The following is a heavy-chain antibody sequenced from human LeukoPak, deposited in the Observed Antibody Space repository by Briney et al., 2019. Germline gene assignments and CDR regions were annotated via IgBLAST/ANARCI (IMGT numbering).Heavy chain of an antibody. CDR1: GFTFSSYA. J-gene: IGHJ4*02. V-gene: IGHV3-23*01. Sequence: GGSLRLSCAASGFTFSSYAMSWVRQAPGKGLEWVSAISGSGGSTYYSDSVKGRFTISRDNSKNTLYLQMNSLRAEDTAVYYCAKDGSGAVAGVYLVYWGQGTLVTVSS. CDR2: ISGSGGST. D-gene: IGHD6-19*01. CDR3: AKDGSGAVAGVYLVY.